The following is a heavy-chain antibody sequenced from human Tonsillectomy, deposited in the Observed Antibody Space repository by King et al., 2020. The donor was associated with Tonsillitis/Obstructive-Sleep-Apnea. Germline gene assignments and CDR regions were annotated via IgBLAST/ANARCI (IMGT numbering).Heavy chain of an antibody. J-gene: IGHJ6*03. CDR2: FYYSGST. D-gene: IGHD2-21*01. CDR1: GGSISSSSYY. CDR3: ARPKDAITPYYMDV. Sequence: MQLQESGPGLVKPSETLSLTCTVSGGSISSSSYYWGWIRQPPGRGLEWIGSFYYSGSTYYNPSLKSRVTISVDTSKNQFSLKRSSVTAADTAVYYCARPKDAITPYYMDVWGKGTTVTVSS. V-gene: IGHV4-39*01.